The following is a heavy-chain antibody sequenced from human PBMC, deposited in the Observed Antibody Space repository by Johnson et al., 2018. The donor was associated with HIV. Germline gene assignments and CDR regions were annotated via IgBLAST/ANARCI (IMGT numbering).Heavy chain of an antibody. Sequence: VQLVESGGGLIQPGGSLRLSCAASGFSVSSNYMSWVRQAPGTGLEWVSGIYGGGSTHYAASGKGRFTISRDNSKNTLYRQMNSLRAEDTAVYFCAKVGSYYPSTGGNAFDIWGQGTMVTVSS. J-gene: IGHJ3*02. CDR2: IYGGGST. V-gene: IGHV3-53*01. CDR1: GFSVSSNY. CDR3: AKVGSYYPSTGGNAFDI. D-gene: IGHD3-10*01.